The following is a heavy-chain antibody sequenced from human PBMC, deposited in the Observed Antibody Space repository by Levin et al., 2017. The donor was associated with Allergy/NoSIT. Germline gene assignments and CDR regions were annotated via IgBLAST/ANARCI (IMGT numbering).Heavy chain of an antibody. CDR1: GGSFSGYY. Sequence: PSETLSLTCAVYGGSFSGYYWSWIRQPPGKGLEWLGEISHSGSTTYNPSLKNRVTISVDTSKNQFSLKLHSVTAADTAVYYCARETTANDYWGQGTLVTVSS. J-gene: IGHJ4*02. CDR3: ARETTANDY. D-gene: IGHD2/OR15-2a*01. V-gene: IGHV4-34*01. CDR2: ISHSGST.